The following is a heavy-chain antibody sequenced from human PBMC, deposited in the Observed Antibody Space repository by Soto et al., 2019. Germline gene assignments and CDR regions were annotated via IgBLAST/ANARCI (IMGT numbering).Heavy chain of an antibody. V-gene: IGHV3-30-3*01. J-gene: IGHJ6*02. Sequence: HPGGSLRLSCAASGFTFSSYAMHWVRQAPGKGLEWVAVISYDGSNKYYADSVKGRFTISRDNSKNTLYLQMNSLRAEDTAVYYCARDPSIAAAGYYYYYGMDVWGQGTTVTVSS. CDR2: ISYDGSNK. CDR1: GFTFSSYA. CDR3: ARDPSIAAAGYYYYYGMDV. D-gene: IGHD6-13*01.